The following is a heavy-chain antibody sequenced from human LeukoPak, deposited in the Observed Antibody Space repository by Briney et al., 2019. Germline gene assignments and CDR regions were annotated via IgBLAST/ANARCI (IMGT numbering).Heavy chain of an antibody. CDR1: GFTFSSYG. CDR3: AKDRIYSYGQAGAYYYGMDV. Sequence: GGSLRLSCAASGFTFSSYGMHWVRQAPGKGLEGVAVISYDGSNKYYADCVKGRFTISRDNSKNTLYLQMNRLRAEDTAVYYCAKDRIYSYGQAGAYYYGMDVWGQGTTVTVFS. D-gene: IGHD5-18*01. V-gene: IGHV3-30*18. CDR2: ISYDGSNK. J-gene: IGHJ6*02.